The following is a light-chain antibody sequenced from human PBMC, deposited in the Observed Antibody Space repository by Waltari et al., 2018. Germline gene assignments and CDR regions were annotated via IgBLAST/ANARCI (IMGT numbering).Light chain of an antibody. Sequence: DIQMTQSPSSLSASVGDRVTITCRASQNINTYLNWYQQKVGRAPKLLIYATSSLQSGVPSRFSGSRSGTHFTLTINSLQPEDFATYSCQQSYTTPRTFGQGTNLEIK. CDR1: QNINTY. CDR3: QQSYTTPRT. V-gene: IGKV1-39*01. CDR2: ATS. J-gene: IGKJ2*01.